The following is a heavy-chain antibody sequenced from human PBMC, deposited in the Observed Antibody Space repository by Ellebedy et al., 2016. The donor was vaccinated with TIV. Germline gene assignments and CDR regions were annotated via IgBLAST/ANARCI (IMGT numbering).Heavy chain of an antibody. CDR2: LKKDGSEK. CDR3: AAGAGWLIDY. Sequence: GESLKISCAGSGFTFSNNWMNWVRQAPGKGLEWVANLKKDGSEKYYVDSVKGRFTISRDNAKSSLYLQMNSLRAEDTAMYYCAAGAGWLIDYWGQGTLVTVFS. V-gene: IGHV3-7*03. D-gene: IGHD6-19*01. CDR1: GFTFSNNW. J-gene: IGHJ4*02.